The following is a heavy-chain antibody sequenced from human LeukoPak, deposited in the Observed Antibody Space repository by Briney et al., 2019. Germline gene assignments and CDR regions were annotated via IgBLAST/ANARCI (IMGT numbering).Heavy chain of an antibody. J-gene: IGHJ4*02. CDR3: ARDILSSGWYAY. Sequence: VASVKVSCTASGYTFTNYYIHWVRQAPGQGLEWMGWIIPNSGGTNYAQKFQGRVTMTRDTSISTAYMELSRLRSDDTAVYYCARDILSSGWYAYWGQGTLVTVSS. D-gene: IGHD6-19*01. CDR1: GYTFTNYY. V-gene: IGHV1-2*02. CDR2: IIPNSGGT.